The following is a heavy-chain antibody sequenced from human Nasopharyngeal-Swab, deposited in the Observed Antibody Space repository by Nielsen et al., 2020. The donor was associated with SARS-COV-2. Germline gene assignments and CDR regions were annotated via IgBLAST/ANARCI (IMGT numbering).Heavy chain of an antibody. CDR2: ISGSGGST. CDR3: AKLHHYYGESDY. D-gene: IGHD4-17*01. Sequence: GGSLRLSCAASGFTFSSYAMSWVRQAPGKGLEWVSAISGSGGSTYYADSVQGRFTISRDNSKNTLYLQMNSLRAEDTAVYYCAKLHHYYGESDYWGQGTLVTVSS. CDR1: GFTFSSYA. J-gene: IGHJ4*02. V-gene: IGHV3-23*01.